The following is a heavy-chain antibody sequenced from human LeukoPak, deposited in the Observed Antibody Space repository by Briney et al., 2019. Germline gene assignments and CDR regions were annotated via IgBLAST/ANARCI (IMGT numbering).Heavy chain of an antibody. CDR1: GFIFSSFG. Sequence: PGGSLRLSCAASGFIFSSFGMHWVRQAPGKGLEWVAYISYDANRKDYGDSVKGRFTVSRDNAKNSLYLQMNSLRAEDTAVYYCARDFLPPVFRVYYYGMDVWGQGTTVTVSS. V-gene: IGHV3-30*02. CDR3: ARDFLPPVFRVYYYGMDV. J-gene: IGHJ6*02. CDR2: ISYDANRK. D-gene: IGHD2/OR15-2a*01.